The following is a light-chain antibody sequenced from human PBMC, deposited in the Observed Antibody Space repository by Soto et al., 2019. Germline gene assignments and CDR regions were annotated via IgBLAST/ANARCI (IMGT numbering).Light chain of an antibody. CDR3: PQRYNCPLT. V-gene: IGKV3-11*01. CDR2: DAS. CDR1: QSVSSS. Sequence: EIVLTQSPATLSLSPGERATLSCRASQSVSSSLAWYQQKPGQAPRLLISDASNRATGIPVRFSGSGSGTDFTLTISSLEPQDFAVYYCPQRYNCPLTFGGGTKVEIK. J-gene: IGKJ4*01.